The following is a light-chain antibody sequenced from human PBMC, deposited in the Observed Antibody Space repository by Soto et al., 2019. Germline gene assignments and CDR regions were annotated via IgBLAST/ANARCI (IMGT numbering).Light chain of an antibody. V-gene: IGKV1-27*01. CDR2: AAS. J-gene: IGKJ3*01. CDR1: QGISNY. Sequence: DIQMTQSPSSLSASVGDRVTITCRASQGISNYIAWYQQKPGKAPKLLISAASTLQSGVPSRFSGSGSGTDFTLTITSLQPEEVVTYSCQKYNSVPLFGPGTKVDIK. CDR3: QKYNSVPL.